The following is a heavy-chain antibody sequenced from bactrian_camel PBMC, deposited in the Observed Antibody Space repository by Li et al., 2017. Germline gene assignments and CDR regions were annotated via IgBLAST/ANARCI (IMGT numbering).Heavy chain of an antibody. D-gene: IGHD7*01. CDR3: AAAMGGWVVAGPMDPDEIHY. Sequence: VQLVESGGGSVQAGGSLTLSCVVSGDAAISSCVAWFRQVPGKEREGVAAIDYDGRTTYGAGVKGRFTISKDNTKNTLYLQMNSLKPEDTAMYYCAAAMGGWVVAGPMDPDEIHYWGQGTQVTVS. J-gene: IGHJ4*01. CDR1: GDAAISSC. V-gene: IGHV3S53*01. CDR2: IDYDGRT.